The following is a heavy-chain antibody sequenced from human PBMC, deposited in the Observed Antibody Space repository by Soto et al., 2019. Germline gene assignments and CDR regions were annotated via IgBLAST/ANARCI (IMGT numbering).Heavy chain of an antibody. CDR2: INAGNGNT. CDR3: ARGVLRFLEWLSPTNYYYGMDV. V-gene: IGHV1-3*01. D-gene: IGHD3-3*01. Sequence: GASVKVSCKASGYTFTSYAMHCVRQAPGQRLEWMGWINAGNGNTKYSQKFQGRVTITRDTSASTAYMELSSLRSEDTAVYYCARGVLRFLEWLSPTNYYYGMDVWGQGTTVTVSS. J-gene: IGHJ6*02. CDR1: GYTFTSYA.